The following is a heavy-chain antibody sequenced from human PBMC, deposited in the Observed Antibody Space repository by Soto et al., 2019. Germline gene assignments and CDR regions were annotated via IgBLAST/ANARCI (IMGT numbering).Heavy chain of an antibody. CDR2: IDPTGANT. V-gene: IGHV3-23*01. D-gene: IGHD3-16*01. Sequence: GGSLRLSCAASGITFRRHSMSWVRQAPGTGLEWVSTIDPTGANTHYADSVKGRFTISRDNSRNTLDLQMNSLRAGDTALYYCVSWVPAQCDYWGQGTPVTVSS. J-gene: IGHJ4*02. CDR3: VSWVPAQCDY. CDR1: GITFRRHS.